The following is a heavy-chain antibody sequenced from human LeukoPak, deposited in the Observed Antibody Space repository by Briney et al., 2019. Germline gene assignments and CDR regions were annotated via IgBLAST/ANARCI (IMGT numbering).Heavy chain of an antibody. J-gene: IGHJ4*02. CDR1: GFTFSSYW. CDR2: IKQDGSQK. Sequence: GGSLRLSCAASGFTFSSYWMTWIRQAPGKGLEWVANIKQDGSQKYYVDSVKGRFTISRGNAKNSLYLQMNSLRAEDTAVYYCLPLYCSGTGCPLHYWGQGTLVTVST. V-gene: IGHV3-7*01. CDR3: LPLYCSGTGCPLHY. D-gene: IGHD2-2*01.